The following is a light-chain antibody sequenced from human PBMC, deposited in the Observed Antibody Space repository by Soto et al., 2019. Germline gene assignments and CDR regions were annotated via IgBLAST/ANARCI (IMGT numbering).Light chain of an antibody. J-gene: IGLJ1*01. CDR1: SSNIGSNT. Sequence: QCVLTQPPSGSGTPGQRVTISCSGSSSNIGSNTVNWYQQLPGTAPKLLIYSNNQRPSGVPNRFSGSTSGTSASLAISGLQSEDEADYYCAAWDDSLNGYVFGTGTKVP. CDR2: SNN. V-gene: IGLV1-44*01. CDR3: AAWDDSLNGYV.